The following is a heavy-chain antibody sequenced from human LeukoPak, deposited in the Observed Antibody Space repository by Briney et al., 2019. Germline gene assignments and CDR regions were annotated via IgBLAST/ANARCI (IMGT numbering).Heavy chain of an antibody. V-gene: IGHV4-34*01. D-gene: IGHD3-22*01. CDR2: INHSGST. Sequence: PSETLSLTCAVYGGSFSGYYWSWTRQPPGKGLEWIGEINHSGSTNYNPSLKSRVTISVDTSKNQFSLKLSSVTAADTAVYYCARGGWSGYYYDSSGYLFDYWGQGTLVTVSS. CDR1: GGSFSGYY. CDR3: ARGGWSGYYYDSSGYLFDY. J-gene: IGHJ4*02.